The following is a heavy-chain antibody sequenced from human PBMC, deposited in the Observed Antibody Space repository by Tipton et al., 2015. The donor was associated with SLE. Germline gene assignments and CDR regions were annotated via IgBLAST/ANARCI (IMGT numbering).Heavy chain of an antibody. J-gene: IGHJ4*02. CDR2: IYYSGST. Sequence: TLSLTCTVSGGSISSYYWSWIRQHPGKGLEWIGYIYYSGSTYYNPSLKSRVTISVDTSKNQFSLKLSSVTAADTAVYYCARYGPGVTHFDYWGQGTLVTVSS. D-gene: IGHD2-21*02. CDR1: GGSISSYY. V-gene: IGHV4-59*08. CDR3: ARYGPGVTHFDY.